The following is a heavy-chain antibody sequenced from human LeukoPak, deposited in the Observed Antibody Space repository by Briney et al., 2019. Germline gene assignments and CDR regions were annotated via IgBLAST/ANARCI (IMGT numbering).Heavy chain of an antibody. D-gene: IGHD2-21*01. CDR2: VSGSGGNT. CDR1: GFTFNTYA. J-gene: IGHJ6*02. V-gene: IGHV3-23*01. CDR3: ARDRCGDICFYGLDV. Sequence: PGGSLRLSCAASGFTFNTYAMSWVRRAPGKGLEWVSGVSGSGGNTYYTDSVKGRFTISRDNSKNTLYLEMNSLRAEDTAVYYCARDRCGDICFYGLDVWGQGATVSVSS.